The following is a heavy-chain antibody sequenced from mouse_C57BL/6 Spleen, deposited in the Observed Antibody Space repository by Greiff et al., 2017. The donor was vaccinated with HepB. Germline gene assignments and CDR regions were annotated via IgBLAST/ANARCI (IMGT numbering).Heavy chain of an antibody. D-gene: IGHD2-2*01. CDR1: GYSITSGYY. CDR3: ARGGGYDGDY. Sequence: EVQRVESGPGLVKPSQSLSLTCSVTGYSITSGYYWNWIRQFPGNKLEWMGYISYDGSNNYNPSLKNRISITRDTSKNQFFLKLNSVTTEDTATYYCARGGGYDGDYWGQGTTLTVSS. V-gene: IGHV3-6*01. J-gene: IGHJ2*01. CDR2: ISYDGSN.